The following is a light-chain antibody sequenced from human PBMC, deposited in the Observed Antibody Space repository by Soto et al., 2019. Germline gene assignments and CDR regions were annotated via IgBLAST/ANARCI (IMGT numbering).Light chain of an antibody. V-gene: IGLV2-11*01. J-gene: IGLJ2*01. CDR3: CSYAGSYTLV. Sequence: QSALTQPRSVSGSPGQSVTISCTGTSSDIGRYNHVSWYQQHPGKAPKFMIYDVSQRPSGVPDRFSGSKSGNTASLTISGLQAEDEPDYYCCSYAGSYTLVIGGGTKLTVL. CDR2: DVS. CDR1: SSDIGRYNH.